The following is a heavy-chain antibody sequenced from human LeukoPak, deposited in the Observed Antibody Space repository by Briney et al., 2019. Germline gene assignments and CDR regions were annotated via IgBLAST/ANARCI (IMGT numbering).Heavy chain of an antibody. J-gene: IGHJ3*02. CDR3: ARDRSPAYYDSSGYAFDI. CDR2: ISSSSSYI. D-gene: IGHD3-22*01. V-gene: IGHV3-21*01. CDR1: GGSISSYY. Sequence: ETLSLTCTVSGGSISSYYWSWIRQPPGKGLEWVSSISSSSSYIYYADSVKGRFTIPRDNAKNSLYLQMNSLRAEDTAVYYCARDRSPAYYDSSGYAFDIWGQGTMVTVSS.